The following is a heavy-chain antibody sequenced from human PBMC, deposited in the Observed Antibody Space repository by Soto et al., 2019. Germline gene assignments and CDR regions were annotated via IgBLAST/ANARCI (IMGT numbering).Heavy chain of an antibody. CDR3: ARDFTGWPPDGVDS. CDR1: GFTFTSYA. D-gene: IGHD3-16*01. CDR2: ISAYNGGT. Sequence: QVHLVQSGPEVKRPGASVKVSCKASGFTFTSYAITWVRQAPGQGLEWMGWISAYNGGTNYAQNFKGRVTKTTDSSTSTAYMELGSLTSDDTAVYYCARDFTGWPPDGVDSWGQGTLVTVPS. V-gene: IGHV1-18*01. J-gene: IGHJ4*02.